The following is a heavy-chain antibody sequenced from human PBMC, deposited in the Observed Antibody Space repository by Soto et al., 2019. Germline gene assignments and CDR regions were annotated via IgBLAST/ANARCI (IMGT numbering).Heavy chain of an antibody. CDR3: ARDWERRNWSPFDY. Sequence: QVQLVESGGGVVQPGRSLRLSCAASGFTFSSYAMHWVRQAPGKGLEWVAVISNDGSNKYYADSVKGRFTISRDNSKNPLYLQMNSLRAEDTAVYYCARDWERRNWSPFDYWGQGTLVTVSS. CDR2: ISNDGSNK. V-gene: IGHV3-30-3*01. CDR1: GFTFSSYA. J-gene: IGHJ4*02. D-gene: IGHD1-1*01.